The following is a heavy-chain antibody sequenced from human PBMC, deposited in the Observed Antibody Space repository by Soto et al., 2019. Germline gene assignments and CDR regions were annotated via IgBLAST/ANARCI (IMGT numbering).Heavy chain of an antibody. CDR3: ASHPVSGSLHFDS. CDR1: GYSFNTYG. Sequence: XSVKVSCKASGYSFNTYGVSWVRQAPGQGLEWMGRISAYNGDTNYAQKLQGRLTMTTDTSTRTACMELRSLRSDDTAVYYCASHPVSGSLHFDSWGQGTLVTVSS. J-gene: IGHJ4*02. D-gene: IGHD1-26*01. V-gene: IGHV1-18*04. CDR2: ISAYNGDT.